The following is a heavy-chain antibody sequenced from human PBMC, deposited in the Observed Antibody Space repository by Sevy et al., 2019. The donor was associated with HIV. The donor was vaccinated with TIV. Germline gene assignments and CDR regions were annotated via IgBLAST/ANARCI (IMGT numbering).Heavy chain of an antibody. CDR1: GFTFSSYA. J-gene: IGHJ3*02. CDR3: ARDTWNWNYPEDAFDI. Sequence: GGSLRLSCAASGFTFSSYAMHWVRQAPGKGLEWVAVISYDGSNKYYADSVKGRFTISRDNSKNTLYLQMNSLRAEDTAVYYCARDTWNWNYPEDAFDIWGQGTMVTVSS. V-gene: IGHV3-30*04. CDR2: ISYDGSNK. D-gene: IGHD1-7*01.